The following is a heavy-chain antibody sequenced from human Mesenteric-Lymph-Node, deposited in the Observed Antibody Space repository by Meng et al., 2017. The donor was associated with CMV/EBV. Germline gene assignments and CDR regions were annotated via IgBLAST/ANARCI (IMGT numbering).Heavy chain of an antibody. D-gene: IGHD3-22*01. Sequence: ASVKVSCKASGYTFTGHYMHWVQQAPGQGLEWMGWINPNSGGTNYAQKFQGRVTMTRDTSISTAYMELSRLRSDDTAVYYCARAYYYDSSGYTIWGQGTLVTVSS. J-gene: IGHJ4*02. CDR3: ARAYYYDSSGYTI. V-gene: IGHV1-2*02. CDR1: GYTFTGHY. CDR2: INPNSGGT.